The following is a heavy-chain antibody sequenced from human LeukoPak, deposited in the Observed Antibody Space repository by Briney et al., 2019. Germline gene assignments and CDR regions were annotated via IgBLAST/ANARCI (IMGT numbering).Heavy chain of an antibody. V-gene: IGHV1-24*01. J-gene: IGHJ6*02. D-gene: IGHD2-2*01. CDR3: ATDSVPRSYYYYYGMDV. Sequence: ASVKDSCKVSGCTLTELSMHWVRQAPGKGLEWMGGFDPEDGETIYAQKFQGRVTMTEDTSTDTAYMELSSLRSEDTAVYYCATDSVPRSYYYYYGMDVWGQGTTVTVSS. CDR1: GCTLTELS. CDR2: FDPEDGET.